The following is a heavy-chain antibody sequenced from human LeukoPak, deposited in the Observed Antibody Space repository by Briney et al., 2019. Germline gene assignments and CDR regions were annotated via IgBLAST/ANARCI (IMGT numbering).Heavy chain of an antibody. D-gene: IGHD2-8*01. CDR2: IYYSGST. CDR3: ARLYCTNGVCHRVGDY. J-gene: IGHJ4*02. V-gene: IGHV4-39*01. Sequence: SETLSLTCTVSGGSISSSSCYWGWIRQPPGKGLGWIGSIYYSGSTYYNPSLKSRVTISVDTSKDQFSLKLSSVTAADTAVYYCARLYCTNGVCHRVGDYWGQGTLVTVSS. CDR1: GGSISSSSCY.